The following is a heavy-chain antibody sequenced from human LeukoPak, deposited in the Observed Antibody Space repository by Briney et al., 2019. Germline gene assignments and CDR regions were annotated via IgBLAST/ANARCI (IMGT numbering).Heavy chain of an antibody. CDR3: AISRYTSSWYYFDY. J-gene: IGHJ4*02. CDR2: FDPEDGET. V-gene: IGHV1-24*01. Sequence: ASVKVSCKVSGYTLTELSMHWVRQAPGKGLEWMGGFDPEDGETIYAQKFQGRVTMTEDTSTDTVYMELYSLRSEDTAVYYCAISRYTSSWYYFDYWGQGTLVTVSS. CDR1: GYTLTELS. D-gene: IGHD6-13*01.